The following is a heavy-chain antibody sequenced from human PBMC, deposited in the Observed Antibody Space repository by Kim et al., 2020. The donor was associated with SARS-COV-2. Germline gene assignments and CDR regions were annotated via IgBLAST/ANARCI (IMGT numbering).Heavy chain of an antibody. V-gene: IGHV4-59*11. CDR2: VYYTGNV. CDR3: ARENLWPNNWFDR. CDR1: GSTFDAHY. Sequence: SETLSLTCTVSGSTFDAHYWSWIRQPPGKGLEWIGYVYYTGNVNYNPSFKSRVAISLDTSNNQFSLRLNSVTAADTAVYYCARENLWPNNWFDRWGQGTLVTVSS. J-gene: IGHJ5*02. D-gene: IGHD3-10*01.